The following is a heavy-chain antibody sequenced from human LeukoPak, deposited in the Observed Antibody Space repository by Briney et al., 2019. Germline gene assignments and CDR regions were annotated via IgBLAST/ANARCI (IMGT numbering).Heavy chain of an antibody. J-gene: IGHJ4*02. Sequence: SETLSLTCAVYGGSFSGYYWSWIRQPPGKGLEWIGEINHSGSTNYNPSLKSRVTISVDTSKNQFSLKLSSVTAADTAVYYCARAAYDHVWGSYLWPLGHGGYFDYWGQGTLVTVSS. CDR1: GGSFSGYY. D-gene: IGHD3-16*01. CDR2: INHSGST. V-gene: IGHV4-34*01. CDR3: ARAAYDHVWGSYLWPLGHGGYFDY.